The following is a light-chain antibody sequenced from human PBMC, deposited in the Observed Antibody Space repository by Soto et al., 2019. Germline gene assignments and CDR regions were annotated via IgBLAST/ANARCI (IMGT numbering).Light chain of an antibody. CDR2: GAS. Sequence: EIVMTQSPATLSVSPGERVTLSCRASQRVSSNLAWYQQKPGQAPRLLIYGASTRATGIPARFSGSGSGTEFTLTISSLQSEDFAVYYCQQYHDWPWTFGQGTKVDIK. CDR3: QQYHDWPWT. CDR1: QRVSSN. V-gene: IGKV3-15*01. J-gene: IGKJ1*01.